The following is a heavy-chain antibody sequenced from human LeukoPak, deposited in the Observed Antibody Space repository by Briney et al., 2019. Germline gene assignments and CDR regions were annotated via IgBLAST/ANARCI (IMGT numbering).Heavy chain of an antibody. V-gene: IGHV1-69*05. CDR3: ARRKQSYYYDSSGYYYVFDY. J-gene: IGHJ4*02. D-gene: IGHD3-22*01. Sequence: SVKVSCKASGGTFSSYAISWVRQTPGQGLEWMGGIIPIFGTANYAQKFQGRVTITTDESTSTAYMELSSLRSEDTAVYYCARRKQSYYYDSSGYYYVFDYWGRGTLVTVSS. CDR1: GGTFSSYA. CDR2: IIPIFGTA.